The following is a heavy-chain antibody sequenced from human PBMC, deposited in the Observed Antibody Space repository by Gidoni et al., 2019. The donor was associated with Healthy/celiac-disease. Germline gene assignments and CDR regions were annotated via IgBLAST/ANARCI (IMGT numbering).Heavy chain of an antibody. V-gene: IGHV4-34*01. D-gene: IGHD6-13*01. CDR2: INHSGST. CDR1: GGSFSVYY. J-gene: IGHJ6*03. Sequence: QVQLQQWGAGLLKPSETLSLTCAAYGGSFSVYYWSWIRQPPGKGLEWIGEINHSGSTNDNPSLKSRVTISVDTSKNQFSLKLSSVTAADTAVYYCARGRSIAAAGRYYYYYMDVWGKGTTVTVSS. CDR3: ARGRSIAAAGRYYYYYMDV.